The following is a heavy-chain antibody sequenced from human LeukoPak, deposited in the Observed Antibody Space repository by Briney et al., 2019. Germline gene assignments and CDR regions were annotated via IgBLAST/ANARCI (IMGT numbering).Heavy chain of an antibody. V-gene: IGHV4-31*03. CDR3: ARGRMDTAMVTAFDF. CDR1: GGSISSSGFY. D-gene: IGHD5-18*01. Sequence: SQTLSLTCTVSGGSISSSGFYWSRIRQHPGKGLEWIGYIYYSGSTDYNPSLKSRVTISVDTSKNQFSLKLSSVTAADTAVYYCARGRMDTAMVTAFDFWGQGTLVTVSS. J-gene: IGHJ4*02. CDR2: IYYSGST.